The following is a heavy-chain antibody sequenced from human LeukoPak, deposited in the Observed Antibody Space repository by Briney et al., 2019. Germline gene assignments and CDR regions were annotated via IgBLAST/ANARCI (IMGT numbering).Heavy chain of an antibody. CDR1: GYTFTSYG. J-gene: IGHJ3*02. D-gene: IGHD3-3*01. CDR3: ARILTRITIFGVVIETRDAFDI. Sequence: GASVKVSCKASGYTFTSYGISWVRQAPGQGLEWMGWISAYNGNTNYAQKLQGRVTMTTDTSTSTAYMELRSLRPDDTAVYYCARILTRITIFGVVIETRDAFDIWGQGTMVTVSS. V-gene: IGHV1-18*01. CDR2: ISAYNGNT.